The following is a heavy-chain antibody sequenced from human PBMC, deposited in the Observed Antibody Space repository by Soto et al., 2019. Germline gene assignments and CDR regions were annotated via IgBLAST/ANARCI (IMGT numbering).Heavy chain of an antibody. D-gene: IGHD6-13*01. CDR1: GFTFSSYG. Sequence: GGSLRLSCAASGFTFSSYGMHWVRQAPGKGLEWVAVIWYDGSNKYYADSVKGRFTISRDNSKNTLYLQMNSLRAEDTAVYYCARDFSALYSSSRPYYYYYGMDVWGQGTTVTISS. CDR3: ARDFSALYSSSRPYYYYYGMDV. CDR2: IWYDGSNK. J-gene: IGHJ6*02. V-gene: IGHV3-33*01.